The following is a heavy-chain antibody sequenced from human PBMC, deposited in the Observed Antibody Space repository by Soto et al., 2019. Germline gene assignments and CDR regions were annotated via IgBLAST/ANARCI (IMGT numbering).Heavy chain of an antibody. V-gene: IGHV3-23*01. CDR1: GFTFSSYA. CDR2: ISGSGGST. Sequence: GGSLRLSCAASGFTFSSYAMSWVRQAPGKGLEWVSAISGSGGSTYCADSVKGRFTISRDNSKNTLYLQMNSLRAEDTAVYYCAKPLYYYGSGPDYWGQGTLVTVSS. J-gene: IGHJ4*02. CDR3: AKPLYYYGSGPDY. D-gene: IGHD3-10*01.